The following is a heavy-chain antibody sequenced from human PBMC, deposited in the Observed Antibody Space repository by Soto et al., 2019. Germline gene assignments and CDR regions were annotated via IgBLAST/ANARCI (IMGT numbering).Heavy chain of an antibody. CDR2: IYYTGST. V-gene: IGHV4-59*01. Sequence: SETLSLTCTVSGGSISSYYWSWIRQPPGKGLEWIGYIYYTGSTNYNPSLKSRVTMSLDTSKNQFSLELNSVTAADTAVYYCARGSPMSSSFPLDYWGQGTLVTVSS. CDR3: ARGSPMSSSFPLDY. CDR1: GGSISSYY. D-gene: IGHD6-6*01. J-gene: IGHJ4*02.